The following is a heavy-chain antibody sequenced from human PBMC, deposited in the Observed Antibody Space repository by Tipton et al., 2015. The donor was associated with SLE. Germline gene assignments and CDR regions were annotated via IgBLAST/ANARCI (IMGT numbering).Heavy chain of an antibody. D-gene: IGHD2-21*01. CDR1: GGSISRGGDS. CDR3: AARAFPRAFDI. Sequence: TLSLTCTVSGGSISRGGDSWSWIRQLPGKGLEWIGYNYESGNTYYYNPSLKSRVTILVDTSRNQFSLRLSSVTAAHTALYYCAARAFPRAFDIWGQGTMVTVSS. J-gene: IGHJ3*02. CDR2: NYESGNTY. V-gene: IGHV4-31*03.